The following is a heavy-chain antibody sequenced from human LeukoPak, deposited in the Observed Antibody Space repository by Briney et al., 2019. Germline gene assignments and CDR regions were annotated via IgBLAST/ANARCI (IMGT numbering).Heavy chain of an antibody. CDR3: ARGGVTIFGVATPTNWFDP. Sequence: PSETLSLTCTVSGVSISSYYWTWIRQSAGKGLEWIGRIYTSGSTYYNPSLKSRVTISVDTSKNQFSLKLSSVTAADAAVYYCARGGVTIFGVATPTNWFDPWGQGTLVTVSS. V-gene: IGHV4-4*07. J-gene: IGHJ5*02. CDR2: IYTSGST. CDR1: GVSISSYY. D-gene: IGHD3-3*01.